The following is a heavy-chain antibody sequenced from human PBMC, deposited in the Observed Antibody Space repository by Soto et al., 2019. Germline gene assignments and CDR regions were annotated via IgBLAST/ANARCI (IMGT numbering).Heavy chain of an antibody. Sequence: GGSLRLSCAASGFTFSSYGMHWVRQAPGKGLEWVAVIWYDGSNKYYADSVKGRFTISRDNSKNTLYLQMNSLRAEDTAVYYCARGDIVVVPAAPPHYYYGMDVWGQGTTVTVSS. D-gene: IGHD2-2*01. CDR1: GFTFSSYG. V-gene: IGHV3-33*01. J-gene: IGHJ6*02. CDR2: IWYDGSNK. CDR3: ARGDIVVVPAAPPHYYYGMDV.